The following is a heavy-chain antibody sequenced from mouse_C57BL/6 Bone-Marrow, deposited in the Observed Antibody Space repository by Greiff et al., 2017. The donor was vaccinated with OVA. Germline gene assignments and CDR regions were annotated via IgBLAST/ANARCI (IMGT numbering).Heavy chain of an antibody. J-gene: IGHJ4*01. CDR2: IYPRSGNT. CDR1: GYTFTSYG. CDR3: ARWKGAMDY. Sequence: VMLVESGAELARPGASVKLSCKASGYTFTSYGISWVKQRTGQGLEWIGEIYPRSGNTYYNEKFKGKATLTADKSSSTAYIELRSLTSEDSAVYFCARWKGAMDYWGQGTSVTVSS. V-gene: IGHV1-81*01.